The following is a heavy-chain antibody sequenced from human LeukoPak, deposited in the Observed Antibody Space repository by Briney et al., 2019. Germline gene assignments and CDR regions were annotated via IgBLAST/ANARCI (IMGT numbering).Heavy chain of an antibody. J-gene: IGHJ4*02. D-gene: IGHD3-22*01. CDR2: IYTSGST. CDR1: GGSISSYY. CDR3: ARDTYYYDSSGYYRLDY. Sequence: SETLSLTCTVSGGSISSYYWSWIRQPAGKGLEWIGRIYTSGSTNYNPSLKSRVTMSVDTSKNQFSLKLSSVTAADTAVYYCARDTYYYDSSGYYRLDYWGQGTLVTVSS. V-gene: IGHV4-4*07.